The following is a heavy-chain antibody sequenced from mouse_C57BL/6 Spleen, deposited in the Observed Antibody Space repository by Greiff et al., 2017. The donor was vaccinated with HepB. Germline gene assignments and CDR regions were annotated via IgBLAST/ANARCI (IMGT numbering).Heavy chain of an antibody. V-gene: IGHV1-42*01. CDR1: GYSFTGYY. J-gene: IGHJ2*01. CDR3: ARFDYDGGYYFDY. D-gene: IGHD2-4*01. CDR2: INPSTGGT. Sequence: EVQLQQSGPELVKPGASVKISCKASGYSFTGYYMNWVQQSPEKSLEWIGKINPSTGGTTYNQKFKAKATLTVDKSSSTAYMQLKSLTSEDSAVYYCARFDYDGGYYFDYCGQGTTLTVSS.